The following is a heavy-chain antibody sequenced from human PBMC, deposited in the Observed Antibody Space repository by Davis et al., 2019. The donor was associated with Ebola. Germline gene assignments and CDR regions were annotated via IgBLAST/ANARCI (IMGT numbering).Heavy chain of an antibody. J-gene: IGHJ3*01. CDR1: GFIFRSYV. Sequence: GGSLRLSCAASGFIFRSYVMSWVRQAPGKGLEWVSTLGLSADTYYAESVKGRFTISRDNSKNTLHLQMNSLRVEDTAIYYCAKDTTNVWFDVWGQGTMVTVSS. CDR2: LGLSADT. CDR3: AKDTTNVWFDV. V-gene: IGHV3-23*01. D-gene: IGHD1-26*01.